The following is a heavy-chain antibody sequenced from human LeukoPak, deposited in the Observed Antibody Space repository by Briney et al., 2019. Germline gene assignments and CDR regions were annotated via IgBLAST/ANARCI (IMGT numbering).Heavy chain of an antibody. CDR3: ARDSGSGSYSGY. D-gene: IGHD3-10*01. CDR2: IWYGGSNK. J-gene: IGHJ4*02. Sequence: GGSLRLSCAASGFTFSSYGMHWVRQAPGKGLEWVAVIWYGGSNKYYADSVKGRFTISRDNSKNTLYLQMNSLRAEDTAVYYCARDSGSGSYSGYWGLGTLVTVSS. V-gene: IGHV3-33*08. CDR1: GFTFSSYG.